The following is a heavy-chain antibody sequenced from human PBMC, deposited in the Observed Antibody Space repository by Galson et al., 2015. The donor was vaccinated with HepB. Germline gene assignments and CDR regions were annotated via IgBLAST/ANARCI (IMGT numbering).Heavy chain of an antibody. Sequence: SLRLSCAASGFTFDDFAMHWVRQAPGKGLEWVSGISWNGGTIGYADSVKGRFTISRDSANNSLYLQMNSLRAEDTAVYYCARALGVTWSYYYYYMDVWGKGTTVTVSS. J-gene: IGHJ6*03. D-gene: IGHD2-21*02. V-gene: IGHV3-9*01. CDR3: ARALGVTWSYYYYYMDV. CDR1: GFTFDDFA. CDR2: ISWNGGTI.